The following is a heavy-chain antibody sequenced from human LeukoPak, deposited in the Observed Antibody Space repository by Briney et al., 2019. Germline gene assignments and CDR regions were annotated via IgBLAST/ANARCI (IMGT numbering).Heavy chain of an antibody. CDR2: INPNSGGT. V-gene: IGHV1-2*02. Sequence: ASVKVSCKASGYTFTGYYMHWVGQAPGQGLEWMGWINPNSGGTNYAQKFQGRVTMTRDTSISTAYMELSRLRSDDTAVYYCARYSTVKSHGSYYYGMDVWGQGTTVTVSS. CDR1: GYTFTGYY. D-gene: IGHD4-11*01. J-gene: IGHJ6*02. CDR3: ARYSTVKSHGSYYYGMDV.